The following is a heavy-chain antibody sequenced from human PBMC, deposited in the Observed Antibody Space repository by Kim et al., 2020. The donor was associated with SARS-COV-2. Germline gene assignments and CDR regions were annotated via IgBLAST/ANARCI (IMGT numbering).Heavy chain of an antibody. CDR3: ARHGQNYDILTGYPGQGALDY. V-gene: IGHV4-59*08. CDR1: GGSISSYY. J-gene: IGHJ4*02. D-gene: IGHD3-9*01. CDR2: IYYSGST. Sequence: SETLSLTCTVSGGSISSYYWSWIRQPPGKGLEWIGYIYYSGSTNYNPSLKSRVTISVDTSKNQFSLKLSSVTAADTAVYYCARHGQNYDILTGYPGQGALDYWGQGTLVTVSS.